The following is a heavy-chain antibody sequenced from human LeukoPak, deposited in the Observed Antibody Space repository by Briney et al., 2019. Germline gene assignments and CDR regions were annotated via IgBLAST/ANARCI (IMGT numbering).Heavy chain of an antibody. CDR1: GGSISSSSYY. D-gene: IGHD3-22*01. Sequence: TSETLSLTCTVSGGSISSSSYYWSWIRQPAGKGLEWIGRIYTSGSTNYNPSLKSRVTISVDTSKNQFSLKLSSVTAADTAVYYCARVDSSGYFDYWGQGTLVTVSS. CDR3: ARVDSSGYFDY. J-gene: IGHJ4*02. V-gene: IGHV4-61*02. CDR2: IYTSGST.